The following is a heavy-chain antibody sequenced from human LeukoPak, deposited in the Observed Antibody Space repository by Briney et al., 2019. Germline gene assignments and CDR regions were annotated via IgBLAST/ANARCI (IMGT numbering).Heavy chain of an antibody. Sequence: ASVKVSCKVSGYTLNELSMHWVRQAPGKGLEWMGGFDPEDGETIYAQKFQGRVTMTEDTSTDTAYMELSSLRSEDTAVYYCATKGLRFLTTAIDYWGQGTLVTVSS. CDR3: ATKGLRFLTTAIDY. J-gene: IGHJ4*02. V-gene: IGHV1-24*01. CDR1: GYTLNELS. CDR2: FDPEDGET. D-gene: IGHD3-3*01.